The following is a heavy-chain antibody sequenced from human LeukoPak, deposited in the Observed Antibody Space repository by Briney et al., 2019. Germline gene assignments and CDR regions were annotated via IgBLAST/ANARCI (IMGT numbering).Heavy chain of an antibody. CDR1: GFTFSSYA. CDR2: IRYDGSNK. CDR3: AKSRSGATPRPFDY. V-gene: IGHV3-30*02. D-gene: IGHD1-26*01. Sequence: GGSLRLSCAASGFTFSSYAMHWVRQAPGKGLEWVAFIRYDGSNKYYADSVKGRFTISRDNSKNTLYLQMNSLRAEDTAVYYCAKSRSGATPRPFDYWGQGTLVTVSS. J-gene: IGHJ4*02.